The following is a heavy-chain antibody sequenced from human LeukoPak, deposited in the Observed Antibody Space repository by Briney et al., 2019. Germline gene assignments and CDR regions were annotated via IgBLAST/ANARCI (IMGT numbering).Heavy chain of an antibody. CDR1: GFTFSSYS. J-gene: IGHJ4*02. Sequence: GGSLRLSCAASGFTFSSYSMNWVRQAPGKGLEWVSSISSSSSYIYYADSVKGRFTISRDNAKNSLYLQMNSLRAEDTAVYYCAAYYCDSSGYLPFDYWGQGTLVTVSS. V-gene: IGHV3-21*01. CDR3: AAYYCDSSGYLPFDY. CDR2: ISSSSSYI. D-gene: IGHD3-22*01.